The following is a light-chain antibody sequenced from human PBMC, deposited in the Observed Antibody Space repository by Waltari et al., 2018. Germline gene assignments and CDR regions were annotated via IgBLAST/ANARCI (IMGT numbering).Light chain of an antibody. Sequence: DIQMTQSPSSLSASVGDRVTLTCQASHDISNYLNWYQQKPGKAPKLLIYDASNLETGVPSRFSGSGSGTDFSFTISSLQPEDIATYYCQQFDNLVYTFGQGTKVEIK. CDR1: HDISNY. CDR3: QQFDNLVYT. V-gene: IGKV1-33*01. CDR2: DAS. J-gene: IGKJ2*01.